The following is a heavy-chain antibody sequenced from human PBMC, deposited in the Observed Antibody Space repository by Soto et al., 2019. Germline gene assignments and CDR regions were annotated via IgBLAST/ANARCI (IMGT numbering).Heavy chain of an antibody. J-gene: IGHJ4*02. Sequence: SETLSLTCTVSGGSISSYYWSWIRQPPGKGLEWIGYIYYSGSTNYNPSLKSRVTISVGTSKNQFSLKLSSVTAADTAVYYCARSLPRLVIASYFDYWGQGTLVTVSS. D-gene: IGHD3-9*01. V-gene: IGHV4-59*01. CDR3: ARSLPRLVIASYFDY. CDR2: IYYSGST. CDR1: GGSISSYY.